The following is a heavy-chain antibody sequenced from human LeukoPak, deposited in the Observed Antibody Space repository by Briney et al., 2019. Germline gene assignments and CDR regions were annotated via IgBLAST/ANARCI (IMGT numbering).Heavy chain of an antibody. D-gene: IGHD1-26*01. CDR2: INYNGGT. J-gene: IGHJ4*02. CDR3: AGDRATSYFDY. V-gene: IGHV4-61*01. CDR1: GDSVSSGSHY. Sequence: SETLSLTCSVSGDSVSSGSHYWSWIRQPPGKGLEWIGYINYNGGTEYSPSLKSRVNISLDTSKNQFSLKLSSVTAADTAVYYCAGDRATSYFDYWGQGALVTIST.